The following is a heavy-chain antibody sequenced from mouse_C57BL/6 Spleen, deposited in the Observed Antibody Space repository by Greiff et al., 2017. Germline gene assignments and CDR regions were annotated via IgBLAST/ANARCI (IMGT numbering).Heavy chain of an antibody. CDR3: ARSGPYTVADYYAMDY. V-gene: IGHV1-26*01. Sequence: EVQLQQSGPELVKPGASVKISCKASGYTFTDYYMNWVKQSHGKSLEWIGDINPNNGGTSYKQKFKGKATLTVDKSSSTAYMELRSLTSEDSAVYYCARSGPYTVADYYAMDYWGQGTSVTVSS. CDR2: INPNNGGT. D-gene: IGHD1-1*01. CDR1: GYTFTDYY. J-gene: IGHJ4*01.